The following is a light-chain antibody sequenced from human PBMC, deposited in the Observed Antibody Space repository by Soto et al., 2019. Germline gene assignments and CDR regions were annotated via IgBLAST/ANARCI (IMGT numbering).Light chain of an antibody. CDR2: DAS. Sequence: EIVMTQSPGTLAVSPGGRATLSCRASQSVSSYLAWYQQKPGQAPRLLIYDASNRATGIPARFSGSGSGTDFTLTISSLEPEDFAVYYCQQRSNWPPTFGQGTRLEIK. CDR3: QQRSNWPPT. J-gene: IGKJ5*01. V-gene: IGKV3-11*01. CDR1: QSVSSY.